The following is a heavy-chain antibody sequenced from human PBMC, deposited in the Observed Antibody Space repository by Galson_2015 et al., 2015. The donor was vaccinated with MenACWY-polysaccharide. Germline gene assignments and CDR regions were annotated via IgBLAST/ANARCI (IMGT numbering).Heavy chain of an antibody. Sequence: SLRLSCAASGFSFSTYWMHWVRHAPGKGLVWVSRINADGSATGYVDSVRGRFTISRDNAKNTLYLEMNSLRAEDTAVYYCTKAGAKYCRGSSCYFNWFDPWGQGTLVTVSS. J-gene: IGHJ5*02. D-gene: IGHD2-15*01. CDR2: INADGSAT. CDR1: GFSFSTYW. V-gene: IGHV3-74*01. CDR3: TKAGAKYCRGSSCYFNWFDP.